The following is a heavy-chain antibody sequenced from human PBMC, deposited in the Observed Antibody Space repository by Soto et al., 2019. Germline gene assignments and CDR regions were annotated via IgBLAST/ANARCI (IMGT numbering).Heavy chain of an antibody. J-gene: IGHJ4*02. Sequence: EVQLLESGGGLIQPGGSLRLSCAASGFTFSSYAMNWVRQAPGKGLEWVSVISGSGDSTYYADSVKGRFTISRDNSKNTLYLQMNSLRAEDTAVYYCATVRGYNHGDFEYWGQGTLVTVSS. CDR1: GFTFSSYA. CDR2: ISGSGDST. V-gene: IGHV3-23*01. D-gene: IGHD5-18*01. CDR3: ATVRGYNHGDFEY.